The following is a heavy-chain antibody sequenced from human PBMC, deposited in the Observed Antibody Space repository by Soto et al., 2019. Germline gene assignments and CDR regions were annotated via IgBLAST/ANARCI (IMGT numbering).Heavy chain of an antibody. CDR2: INPVGDGT. CDR1: GYTFNDYH. D-gene: IGHD1-26*01. CDR3: ARRRGVGATKSSLDS. Sequence: QVQLVQSGAEVKRPGASVKVSCKTSGYTFNDYHLHWVRQAPGQGLEWMGTINPVGDGTSYARKLKDRLSMTSDTSTSTVFMELSGLISEDSAVYFCARRRGVGATKSSLDSWGQGTLVTVSS. V-gene: IGHV1-46*02. J-gene: IGHJ4*02.